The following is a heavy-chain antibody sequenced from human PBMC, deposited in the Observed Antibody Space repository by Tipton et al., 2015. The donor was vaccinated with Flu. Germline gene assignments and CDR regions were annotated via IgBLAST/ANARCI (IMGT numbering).Heavy chain of an antibody. CDR2: IYTSGNT. D-gene: IGHD3-10*01. Sequence: TLSLTCTVSGGSLSSYHWSWIRQPAGKGLEWIGRIYTSGNTNYNPSLKSRLTMSVDASKKQFSLKLRSVTAADTAVYYCARGSGSGTFVIFDFWGQGTLVTVSS. J-gene: IGHJ4*02. V-gene: IGHV4-4*07. CDR1: GGSLSSYH. CDR3: ARGSGSGTFVIFDF.